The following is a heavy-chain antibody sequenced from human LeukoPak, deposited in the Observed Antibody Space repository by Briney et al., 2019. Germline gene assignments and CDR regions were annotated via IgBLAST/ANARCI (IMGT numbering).Heavy chain of an antibody. V-gene: IGHV4-59*01. CDR2: IYYTGST. Sequence: SETLSLTCTVSGGSISSYYWSWIRQPPGKGLEWIGYIYYTGSTNYNPSLKSRVTISVDTSKNQFSLKLSSVTAADTAVYYCARGLLGGDDILTGSDYWGQGTLVTVSS. CDR1: GGSISSYY. CDR3: ARGLLGGDDILTGSDY. J-gene: IGHJ4*02. D-gene: IGHD3-9*01.